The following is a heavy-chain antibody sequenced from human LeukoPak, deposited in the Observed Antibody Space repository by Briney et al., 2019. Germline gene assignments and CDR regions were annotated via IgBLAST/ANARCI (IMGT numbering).Heavy chain of an antibody. V-gene: IGHV1-69*02. CDR3: TSSSYANNWFDP. J-gene: IGHJ5*02. Sequence: ASVKVSCKASGGTFSSYTISWVGQAPGQGLEWMGRIIPILGIANYAQKFQGRVTITADKSTSTAYMELSSLRSEDTAVYYCTSSSYANNWFDPWGQGTLVTVSS. CDR1: GGTFSSYT. CDR2: IIPILGIA. D-gene: IGHD3-16*01.